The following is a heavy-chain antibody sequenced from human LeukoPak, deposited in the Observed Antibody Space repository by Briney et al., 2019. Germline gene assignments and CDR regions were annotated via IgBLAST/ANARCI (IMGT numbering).Heavy chain of an antibody. CDR3: ARGGNDYGDYYFDY. CDR1: GFTVSSNY. Sequence: GGSLRLSCAASGFTVSSNYMSWVRQAPGKGLEWVSVIYSGGSTYYADSVKGRFTISRDNSKNTLYLQMNSLRAEDTAVYYCARGGNDYGDYYFDYWGQGTLVTVSS. J-gene: IGHJ4*02. D-gene: IGHD4-17*01. CDR2: IYSGGST. V-gene: IGHV3-53*01.